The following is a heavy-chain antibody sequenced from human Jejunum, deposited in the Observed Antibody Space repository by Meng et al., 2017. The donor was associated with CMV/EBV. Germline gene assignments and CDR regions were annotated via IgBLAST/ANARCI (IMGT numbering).Heavy chain of an antibody. V-gene: IGHV3-66*01. CDR2: IYSDGTT. J-gene: IGHJ2*01. D-gene: IGHD3-22*01. CDR1: GFTVSNNY. CDR3: ARSYDSSGGSYHWYFDL. Sequence: AQLLTAGGGLVQAGGSLRLSCAVSGFTVSNNYMTWVRQAPGKGLEWISIIYSDGTTYYADSVKGRFTISRDNSENTVSLQMSSLRAEDTALYYCARSYDSSGGSYHWYFDLWGRGTLVTVSS.